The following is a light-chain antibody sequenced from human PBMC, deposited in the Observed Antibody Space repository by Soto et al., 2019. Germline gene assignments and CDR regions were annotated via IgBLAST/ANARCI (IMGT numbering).Light chain of an antibody. Sequence: EIMLTQSPGTLSLSPGERATLSCRASQSVSSSYLAWYQQKPGQAPRLLIYDASSRATGIPDRFSGSGSGTDFTLTISRLEPEDFAVYYCQQYGSSPPYTFGQGTKLEIK. J-gene: IGKJ2*01. CDR1: QSVSSSY. V-gene: IGKV3-20*01. CDR2: DAS. CDR3: QQYGSSPPYT.